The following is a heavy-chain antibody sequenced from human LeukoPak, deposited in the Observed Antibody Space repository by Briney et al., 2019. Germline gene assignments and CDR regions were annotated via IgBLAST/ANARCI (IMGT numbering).Heavy chain of an antibody. Sequence: GGSLRLSCLASGFSFMHWVRQAPGKGLEWVANIDQDGSDKNYVGSVKGRFTISRDDAKNSLFLQMNSLRAEDTAVYYCARESTEDRPGSWGQGTLVTVSS. D-gene: IGHD5/OR15-5a*01. CDR2: IDQDGSDK. V-gene: IGHV3-7*01. CDR3: ARESTEDRPGS. J-gene: IGHJ5*02. CDR1: GFSF.